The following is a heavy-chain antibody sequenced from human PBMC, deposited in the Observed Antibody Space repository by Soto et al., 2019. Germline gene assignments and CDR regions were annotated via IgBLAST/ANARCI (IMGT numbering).Heavy chain of an antibody. CDR2: IKQDGSEK. Sequence: GGSLRLSCAASGFTFSSYWMSWVRQAPGKGLEWVANIKQDGSEKYYVDSVKGRFTISRDNAKNSLYLQMNSLRAEDTARYYCARDSSYYGSGSTRPDDEHYYYYYMDVWGKGTTVTVSS. CDR1: GFTFSSYW. V-gene: IGHV3-7*01. CDR3: ARDSSYYGSGSTRPDDEHYYYYYMDV. D-gene: IGHD3-10*01. J-gene: IGHJ6*03.